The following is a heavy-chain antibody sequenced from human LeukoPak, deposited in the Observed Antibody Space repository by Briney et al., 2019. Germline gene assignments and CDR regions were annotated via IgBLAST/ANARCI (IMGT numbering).Heavy chain of an antibody. J-gene: IGHJ5*02. CDR1: GGSISSGGYY. V-gene: IGHV4-31*03. D-gene: IGHD5-12*01. CDR3: ARAVGGYDRMPNWFDP. Sequence: SQTLSLTCTVSGGSISSGGYYWSWIRQHPGKGLEWIGYIYYSGSTYYNPSLKSRVTISVDTSKNQFSLKLSSVTAADTAVYYCARAVGGYDRMPNWFDPWGQGTLVTVSS. CDR2: IYYSGST.